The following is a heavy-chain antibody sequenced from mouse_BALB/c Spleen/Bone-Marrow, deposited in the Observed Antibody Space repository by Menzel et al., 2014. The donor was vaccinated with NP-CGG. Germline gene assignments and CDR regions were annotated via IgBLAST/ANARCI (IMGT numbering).Heavy chain of an antibody. CDR2: IRLKSNNYAT. V-gene: IGHV6-6*02. J-gene: IGHJ3*01. CDR1: GFTFSNYW. Sequence: EVQRVESGGGLVQPGGPMKLSCVASGFTFSNYWMNWVRQSPEKGLEWVAEIRLKSNNYATHYAESVKGRFTISRDDSKSSVYLQMNNLRAEDTGIYYCTTGFAYWGQGTLVTVSA. CDR3: TTGFAY.